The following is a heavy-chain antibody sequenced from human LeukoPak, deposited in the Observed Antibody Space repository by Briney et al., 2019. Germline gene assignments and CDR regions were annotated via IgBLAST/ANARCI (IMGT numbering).Heavy chain of an antibody. J-gene: IGHJ4*02. Sequence: SETLSLTCTVSGASVSSASYWTWIRQPPGKGLEWIGYIYYSGSTNYNPSLKSRVTISVDTSKNQFSLKLSSVTAADTAVYYCARDEGSGYYIFDYWGQGTLVTVSS. CDR2: IYYSGST. CDR1: GASVSSASY. V-gene: IGHV4-61*01. D-gene: IGHD3-3*01. CDR3: ARDEGSGYYIFDY.